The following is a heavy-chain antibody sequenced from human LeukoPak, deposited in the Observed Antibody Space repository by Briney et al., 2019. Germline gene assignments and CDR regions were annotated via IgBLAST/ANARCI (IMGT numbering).Heavy chain of an antibody. CDR3: ARHHPSLNDGWPLFDH. V-gene: IGHV3-11*01. CDR1: GFTFKNYY. D-gene: IGHD1-1*01. CDR2: ISMGSEVI. J-gene: IGHJ4*02. Sequence: GGSLRHSCAVSGFTFKNYYMSWVRQAPEKGPEWLAYISMGSEVIYYADSVKGQGRFTISRDNAKNSLYLQINSLRADDTAVYFCARHHPSLNDGWPLFDHWGRGTLVTVSS.